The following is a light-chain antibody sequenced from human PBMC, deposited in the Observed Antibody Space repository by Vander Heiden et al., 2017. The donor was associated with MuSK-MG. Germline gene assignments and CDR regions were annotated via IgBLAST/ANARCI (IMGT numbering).Light chain of an antibody. J-gene: IGLJ2*01. CDR3: YSYAGSSTVV. Sequence: SALTEPASVSVSPGQSITISCTGTSSDVGSYHLVSWYQQHPGKAPYLMIYEGSKRPAGVSNRFSGSKSGTTASLTISGLQAEDDADYYCYSYAGSSTVVFGGGTKLTVL. CDR1: SSDVGSYHL. V-gene: IGLV2-23*01. CDR2: EGS.